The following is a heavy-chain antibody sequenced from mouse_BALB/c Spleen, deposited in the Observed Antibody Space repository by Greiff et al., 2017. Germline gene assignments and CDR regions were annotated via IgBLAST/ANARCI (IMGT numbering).Heavy chain of an antibody. CDR2: ILPGSGST. CDR3: ARREVGMGGFAY. V-gene: IGHV1-9*01. Sequence: QVQLQQSGAELMKPGASGKISCKATGYTFSSYWIEWVKQRPGHGLEWIGEILPGSGSTNYNEKFKGKATFTADTSSNTAYMQLSSLTSEDSAVYCGARREVGMGGFAYWGQGTLVTVSA. CDR1: GYTFSSYW. D-gene: IGHD4-1*01. J-gene: IGHJ3*01.